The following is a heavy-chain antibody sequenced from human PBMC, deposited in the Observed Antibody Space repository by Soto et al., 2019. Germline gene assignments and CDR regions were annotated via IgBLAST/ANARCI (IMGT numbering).Heavy chain of an antibody. J-gene: IGHJ6*02. CDR2: IYYSGST. D-gene: IGHD1-26*01. CDR1: GGSISSYY. CDR3: ARAGGGGSYLYYYYYYGMDV. Sequence: PSETLSLTCTVSGGSISSYYWSWIRQPPGKGLEWIGYIYYSGSTNYNPSLKSRVTISVDTSKNQFSLKLSSVTAADTAVYYCARAGGGGSYLYYYYYYGMDVWGQGTTVTVSS. V-gene: IGHV4-59*01.